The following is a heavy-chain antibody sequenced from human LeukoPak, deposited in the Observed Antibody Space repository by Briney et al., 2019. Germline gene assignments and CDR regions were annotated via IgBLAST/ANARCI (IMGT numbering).Heavy chain of an antibody. J-gene: IGHJ6*04. D-gene: IGHD3-10*02. V-gene: IGHV3-23*01. Sequence: GGSLRLSCAASGFTFSSDAMSWVRQAPGKGLEWVSAISGSGGSTYYADSVKGRFTISRDNSKNALYLQMNSLRAEDTAVYYCAELGITMIGGVWGKGTTVTISS. CDR2: ISGSGGST. CDR1: GFTFSSDA. CDR3: AELGITMIGGV.